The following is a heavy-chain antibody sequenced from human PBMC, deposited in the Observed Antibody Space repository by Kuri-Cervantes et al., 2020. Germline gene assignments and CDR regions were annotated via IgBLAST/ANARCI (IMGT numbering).Heavy chain of an antibody. CDR2: IYYSGST. J-gene: IGHJ5*02. V-gene: IGHV4-30-4*08. Sequence: SETLSLTCTVSGGSISSGDYYWSWIRQPPGKGLEWIGYIYYSGSTYYNPSLKSRVTISVDTSKNQFSLKLSSVTAADTAVYYCARHGGWSGSTSYNWFDPWGQGTLVTVSS. D-gene: IGHD2-2*01. CDR3: ARHGGWSGSTSYNWFDP. CDR1: GGSISSGDYY.